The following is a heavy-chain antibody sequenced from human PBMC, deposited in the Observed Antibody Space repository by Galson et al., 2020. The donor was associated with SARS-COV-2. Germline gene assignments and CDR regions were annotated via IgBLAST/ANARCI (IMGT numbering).Heavy chain of an antibody. CDR1: GFTFRSYN. CDR2: IRSSSTYI. J-gene: IGHJ2*01. V-gene: IGHV3-21*01. Sequence: AGGSLRLSCAASGFTFRSYNMNWVRQAPGKGLEWVSSIRSSSTYIYYADSVKGRFTISRDNAKNSLYLQMNNLRAEDTAVYYCARDSGMTAAGNWYFDLWGRGTLVTVSS. D-gene: IGHD6-13*01. CDR3: ARDSGMTAAGNWYFDL.